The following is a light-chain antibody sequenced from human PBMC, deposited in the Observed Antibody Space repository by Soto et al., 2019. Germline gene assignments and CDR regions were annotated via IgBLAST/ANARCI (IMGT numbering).Light chain of an antibody. J-gene: IGKJ1*01. CDR2: AAS. CDR1: QDVRRSQ. CDR3: QQYDTSWT. Sequence: EIVLTQSPGTLSLSRGDTATLSCKASQDVRRSQLAWYQQKPGQAPSLLIYAASARATGIPDRFSGSGSGTDFTLTISRLQPEDFAVYFCQQYDTSWTFGQGTKVEIK. V-gene: IGKV3-20*01.